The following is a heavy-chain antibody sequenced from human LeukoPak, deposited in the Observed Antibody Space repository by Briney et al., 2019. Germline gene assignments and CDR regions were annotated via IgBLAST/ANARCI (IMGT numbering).Heavy chain of an antibody. CDR3: ARVHVIAQPMRYFDY. J-gene: IGHJ4*02. D-gene: IGHD2-2*01. Sequence: ASVKVSCKASGYTFTSYGISWVRQAPGQGLEWMGWISAYNGNTNYAQKLQGRVTMTTDTSTSTAYMELRSLRSDDTAVYYCARVHVIAQPMRYFDYWGQGTLVTVSS. CDR2: ISAYNGNT. CDR1: GYTFTSYG. V-gene: IGHV1-18*01.